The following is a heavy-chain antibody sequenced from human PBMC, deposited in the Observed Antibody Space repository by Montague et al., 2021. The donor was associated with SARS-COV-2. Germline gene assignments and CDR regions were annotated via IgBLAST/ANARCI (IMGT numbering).Heavy chain of an antibody. D-gene: IGHD3-10*01. V-gene: IGHV4-59*01. CDR1: GGSMSSYH. Sequence: SETLSLTCSVSGGSMSSYHWVWIRQPPGRGLEWIGYVSYRGSTNXNLSLKSRVTISLDTSKNRFSLRVISVTAADTAVYYCARDVRYYYDQWGQGILVTVSS. CDR2: VSYRGST. J-gene: IGHJ4*02. CDR3: ARDVRYYYDQ.